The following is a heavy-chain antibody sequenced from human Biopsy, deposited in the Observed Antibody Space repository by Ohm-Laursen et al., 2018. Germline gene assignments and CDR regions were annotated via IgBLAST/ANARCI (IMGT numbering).Heavy chain of an antibody. Sequence: LRLSCAASGFTFNKHAMNWVRQAPGKGLEWVAVIWYDGSSEYYADSVKGRFTISRDNSKNTVYLQMNSLRVEDTAVYYCARDPIVGSKADGMDVWGQGTTVTVSS. CDR3: ARDPIVGSKADGMDV. CDR2: IWYDGSSE. D-gene: IGHD1-26*01. CDR1: GFTFNKHA. J-gene: IGHJ6*02. V-gene: IGHV3-33*01.